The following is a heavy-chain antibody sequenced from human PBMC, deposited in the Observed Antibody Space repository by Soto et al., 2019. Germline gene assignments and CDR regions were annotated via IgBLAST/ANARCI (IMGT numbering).Heavy chain of an antibody. V-gene: IGHV4-4*07. Sequence: SETLSLTCSVSGGTISGYYWTWIRQPAGKGLEWIGRIYSSGNTKYNPSLQSRVTMSLDTSNNQFPLRLTSVTAADTAVYYCARGQRFSDWFDPWGQGTLVTVSS. J-gene: IGHJ5*02. CDR1: GGTISGYY. CDR2: IYSSGNT. D-gene: IGHD3-3*01. CDR3: ARGQRFSDWFDP.